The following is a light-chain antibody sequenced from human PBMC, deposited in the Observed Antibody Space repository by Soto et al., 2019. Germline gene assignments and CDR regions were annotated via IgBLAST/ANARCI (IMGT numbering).Light chain of an antibody. CDR3: EQSNNAPPS. CDR2: AAS. J-gene: IGKJ5*01. V-gene: IGKV1-39*01. Sequence: VDRVTIKNKASQTISSHLNWYQQKPGKAPNLLVYAASSLQSGVPSRFTGGGSGTDFTLTITSLQPDDFATYSCEQSNNAPPSSGHGTRLEIK. CDR1: QTISSH.